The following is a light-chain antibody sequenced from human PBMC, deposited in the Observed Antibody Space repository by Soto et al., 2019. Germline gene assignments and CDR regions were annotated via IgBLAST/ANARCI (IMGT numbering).Light chain of an antibody. CDR2: EDN. CDR3: QSYDTSTVV. J-gene: IGLJ2*01. Sequence: NFMLTQPHSVSESPGTTVTISCTRSSGSIASNSVQWYQQRPGSAPTTVIYEDNQRPSGVPDRFSGSTDGSSNSASLTSSGLQTEDEADYYCQSYDTSTVVFGGGTKLTVL. CDR1: SGSIASNS. V-gene: IGLV6-57*04.